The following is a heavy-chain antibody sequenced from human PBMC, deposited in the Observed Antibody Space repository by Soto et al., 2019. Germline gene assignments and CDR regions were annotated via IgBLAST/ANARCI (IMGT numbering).Heavy chain of an antibody. D-gene: IGHD1-26*01. CDR3: ARRYGSAIDY. CDR1: GGSISSSSYC. Sequence: SETLSLTCTVSGGSISSSSYCRGWIRQPPGKGLEWIGYIYYSGSTYYNPSLKSRVTISVDTSKNQFSLKLSSVTAADTAVYYCARRYGSAIDYWGQGTLVTVS. J-gene: IGHJ4*02. CDR2: IYYSGST. V-gene: IGHV4-39*07.